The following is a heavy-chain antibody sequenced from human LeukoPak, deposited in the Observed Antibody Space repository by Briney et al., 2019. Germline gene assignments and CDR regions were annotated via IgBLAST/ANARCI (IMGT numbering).Heavy chain of an antibody. CDR1: GYSISSGYY. Sequence: KPSETLSLTCAVSGYSISSGYYWGWIRQPPGKGLEWIGSIYHSGSTYYNPSLKSRVTISVDTSKNQFSLKLSSVTAADTAVYHCARQGYSPDVSGIFDYWGQGTLVTVSS. CDR3: ARQGYSPDVSGIFDY. V-gene: IGHV4-38-2*01. CDR2: IYHSGST. D-gene: IGHD6-13*01. J-gene: IGHJ4*02.